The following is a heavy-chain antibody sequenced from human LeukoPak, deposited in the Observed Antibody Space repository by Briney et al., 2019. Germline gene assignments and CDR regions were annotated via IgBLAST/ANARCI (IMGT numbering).Heavy chain of an antibody. CDR3: ASGGIAAAGSLSFDY. Sequence: SQTLSLTCTVSGGSISSGDYYWSWIRQAPGKGLEWIGYIYYSGSTYYNPSLKSRVTISVDTSKNQFSLKLSSVTAADTAVYYCASGGIAAAGSLSFDYWGQGTLVTVSS. V-gene: IGHV4-30-4*08. CDR2: IYYSGST. D-gene: IGHD6-13*01. CDR1: GGSISSGDYY. J-gene: IGHJ4*02.